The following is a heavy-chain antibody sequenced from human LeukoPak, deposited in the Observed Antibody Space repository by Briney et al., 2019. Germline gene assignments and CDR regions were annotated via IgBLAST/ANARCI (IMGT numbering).Heavy chain of an antibody. D-gene: IGHD6-19*01. J-gene: IGHJ4*02. CDR2: IYTTGST. CDR3: ARRIAVAGKAGFDY. Sequence: SETLSLTCTVSGGSISSYYWTWIRQPAGKGLEWIGHIYTTGSTNYNPSLNSRVTMSVDTSKKQFSLKLSSVTAGDTAVYYCARRIAVAGKAGFDYLGQGTLVTVSS. CDR1: GGSISSYY. V-gene: IGHV4-4*07.